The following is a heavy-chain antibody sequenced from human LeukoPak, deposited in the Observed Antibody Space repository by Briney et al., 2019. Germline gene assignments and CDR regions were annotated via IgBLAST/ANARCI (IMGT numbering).Heavy chain of an antibody. D-gene: IGHD3-3*01. CDR3: ASTKNTLRFLEWYKLDY. V-gene: IGHV1-3*01. CDR1: GYTFISYA. J-gene: IGHJ4*02. Sequence: ASVKVSCKASGYTFISYAMHWVRQAPGQRLEWMGWINAGNGNTKYSQKFQGRVTITRDTSASTAYMELSSLRSEDTAVYYCASTKNTLRFLEWYKLDYWGQGILVTVSS. CDR2: INAGNGNT.